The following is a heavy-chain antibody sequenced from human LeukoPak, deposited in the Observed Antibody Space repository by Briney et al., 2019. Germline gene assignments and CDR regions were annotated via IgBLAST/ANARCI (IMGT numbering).Heavy chain of an antibody. V-gene: IGHV3-9*01. CDR2: ISWNSGSI. CDR1: GFIFNNYA. D-gene: IGHD6-19*01. Sequence: PGRSLRLSCAGSGFIFNNYAMHWVRQPPGKGLEWVPGISWNSGSIDYADSVKGRFTISRDNAKNSPYLQMNSLRVEDTAFYYCAKDNRRHYTSGPNPDSLHWGQGALVTVSS. CDR3: AKDNRRHYTSGPNPDSLH. J-gene: IGHJ4*02.